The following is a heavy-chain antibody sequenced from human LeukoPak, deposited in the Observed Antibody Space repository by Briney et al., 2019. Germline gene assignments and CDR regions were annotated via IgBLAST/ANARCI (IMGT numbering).Heavy chain of an antibody. V-gene: IGHV4-38-2*01. D-gene: IGHD3-3*01. CDR2: IYGRAST. Sequence: SETLSLTCAVSGYSLGKNYYWGWIRQSPGKGLEWIGRIYGRASTSYNPSLMNRVTMSVDTSKNHFSLQLTSVTAADTAVYYCARYDSRGSASTKFDYWGPGIQVTVAS. CDR3: ARYDSRGSASTKFDY. CDR1: GYSLGKNYY. J-gene: IGHJ4*02.